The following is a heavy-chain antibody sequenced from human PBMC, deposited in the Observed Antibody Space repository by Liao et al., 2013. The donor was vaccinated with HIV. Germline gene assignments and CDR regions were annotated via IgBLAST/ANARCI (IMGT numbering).Heavy chain of an antibody. CDR1: GGSINSGSYY. V-gene: IGHV4-61*02. D-gene: IGHD4-17*01. CDR2: VFTSGTA. Sequence: QVQLQESGPGLVKTSQTLSLTCSVSGGSINSGSYYWSWLRQPAGKGLEWIGRVFTSGTANYSPSLKSRVTISLETSKNQFSLRLRSVTAADTAVYYCARDRGPDEYGDYFLIDSWGRGRPTVIVSS. J-gene: IGHJ4*03. CDR3: ARDRGPDEYGDYFLIDS.